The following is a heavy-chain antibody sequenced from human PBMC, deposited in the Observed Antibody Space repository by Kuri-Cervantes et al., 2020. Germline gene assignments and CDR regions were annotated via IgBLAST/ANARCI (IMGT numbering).Heavy chain of an antibody. CDR1: GYTFTSYG. D-gene: IGHD3-22*01. CDR3: ARTYYYDSSGYRDAFDI. V-gene: IGHV1-18*01. Sequence: ASVKVSCKASGYTFTSYGISWVRQAPGQGLEWMGWISAYNGNTNYAQKLQDRVTLTTNTSTTTAYMELRGLRSDDTAVYYCARTYYYDSSGYRDAFDIWGQGTMVTVSS. J-gene: IGHJ3*02. CDR2: ISAYNGNT.